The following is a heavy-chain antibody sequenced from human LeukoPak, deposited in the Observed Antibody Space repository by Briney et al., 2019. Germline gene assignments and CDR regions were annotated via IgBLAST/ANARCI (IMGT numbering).Heavy chain of an antibody. V-gene: IGHV4-59*01. Sequence: KPSETLSLTCTVSGGSISSYYWSWIRQPPGKGLEWIGYIYNSGSTNYNPSLKSRVTISVDTSKSQFSLKLSSVTAADTAVYYCARVLLWFGEPDAFDIWGQGTMVTVSS. D-gene: IGHD3-10*01. J-gene: IGHJ3*02. CDR3: ARVLLWFGEPDAFDI. CDR1: GGSISSYY. CDR2: IYNSGST.